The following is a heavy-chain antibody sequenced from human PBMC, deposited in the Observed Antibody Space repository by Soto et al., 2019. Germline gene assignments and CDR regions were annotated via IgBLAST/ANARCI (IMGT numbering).Heavy chain of an antibody. Sequence: EVQLVESGGGLVQPGGSLRLSCAASGFNFNWYWMSWVRQAPGKGLEWLATIKTDASEKKYVDSVRGRFTMSRDNAKNSVYLQMDSLRAEDTAIYYCARASGYGSGNSVNPYLDYWGQGTLVTVSS. CDR1: GFNFNWYW. CDR3: ARASGYGSGNSVNPYLDY. J-gene: IGHJ4*02. V-gene: IGHV3-7*01. D-gene: IGHD3-10*01. CDR2: IKTDASEK.